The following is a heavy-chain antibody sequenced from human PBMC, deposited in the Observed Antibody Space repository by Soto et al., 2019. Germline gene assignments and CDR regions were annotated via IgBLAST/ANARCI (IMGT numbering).Heavy chain of an antibody. V-gene: IGHV3-7*01. J-gene: IGHJ6*02. Sequence: GGSLRLSCAASGFTFSTYWMSWVRQAPGKGLEWVANIKPDGSEKWYVDSVKGRFTISRDNAKNSLYLQMNSLRAEDTAVYYWARDDYYGSGSYFYYYYGMDVWGQGTTVTVSS. D-gene: IGHD3-10*01. CDR2: IKPDGSEK. CDR1: GFTFSTYW. CDR3: ARDDYYGSGSYFYYYYGMDV.